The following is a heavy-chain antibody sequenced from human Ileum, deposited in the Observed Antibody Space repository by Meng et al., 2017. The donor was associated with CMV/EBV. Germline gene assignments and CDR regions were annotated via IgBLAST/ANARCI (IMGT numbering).Heavy chain of an antibody. CDR1: GFTFSSYE. D-gene: IGHD3-22*01. CDR2: ISGGGHAL. V-gene: IGHV3-48*03. J-gene: IGHJ6*02. CDR3: ARAGVIVSTTPHYYGMDV. Sequence: GGSLRLSCAASGFTFSSYEMNWVRQAPGKGLEWVSYISGGGHALYYIDSVKGRFTISRDNARNSLYLQMNSLRAEDTAVYYCARAGVIVSTTPHYYGMDVWGQGIAVTVSS.